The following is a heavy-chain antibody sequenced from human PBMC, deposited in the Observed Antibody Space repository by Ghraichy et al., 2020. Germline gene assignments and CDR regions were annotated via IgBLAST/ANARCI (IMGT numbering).Heavy chain of an antibody. Sequence: ETLTLSCAASGFTVSTNYMSWVRQAPGKGLEWVSVIYSSGRAYYADSVKGRFTFSRNNYKNTLHLQMNSLRSEDTAMYYCALHGGNSVDYFEHWGQGTLVTVSS. CDR3: ALHGGNSVDYFEH. D-gene: IGHD4-23*01. CDR1: GFTVSTNY. CDR2: IYSSGRA. J-gene: IGHJ4*02. V-gene: IGHV3-53*04.